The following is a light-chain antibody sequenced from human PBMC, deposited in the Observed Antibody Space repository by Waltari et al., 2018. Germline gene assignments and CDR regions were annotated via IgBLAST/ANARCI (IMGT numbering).Light chain of an antibody. V-gene: IGKV1-9*01. Sequence: IQFTHSPSSLSASVGDRFTLTFRTRQVISSYLAWSHQKPGKAPKLLIYAASTLQSGVPSRFSGSGSGTDFTLTISSLQPEDFATYYCQQLNSYPFTFGPGTKVDIK. CDR1: QVISSY. CDR3: QQLNSYPFT. CDR2: AAS. J-gene: IGKJ3*01.